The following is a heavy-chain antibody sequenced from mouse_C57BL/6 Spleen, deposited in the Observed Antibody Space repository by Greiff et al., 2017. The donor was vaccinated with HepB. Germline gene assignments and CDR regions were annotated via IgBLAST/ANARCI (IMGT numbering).Heavy chain of an antibody. V-gene: IGHV2-6*01. CDR2: IWGVGST. J-gene: IGHJ3*01. Sequence: VMLVESGPGLVAPSQRLSITCTVSGFSLTSYGVDWVRQSPGKGLEWLGVIWGVGSTNYNSALKSRLSISKDNSKSQVFLKMNSLQTDDTAMYYCARTYDYDGAWFAYWGQGTLVTVSA. D-gene: IGHD2-4*01. CDR1: GFSLTSYG. CDR3: ARTYDYDGAWFAY.